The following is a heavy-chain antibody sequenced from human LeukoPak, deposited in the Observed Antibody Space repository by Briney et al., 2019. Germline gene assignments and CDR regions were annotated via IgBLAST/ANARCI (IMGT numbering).Heavy chain of an antibody. J-gene: IGHJ3*02. Sequence: WASVKVSCKASGFTFTTSAVHWVRQARGQRLEWIGWIVVGSGYTNFARSFQERVTFTRDMSTSTAYMELSSLTSEDTAVFYCAADGPADLFDGSEDPPRDAFEIWGQGTMVTVSS. V-gene: IGHV1-58*01. CDR2: IVVGSGYT. CDR1: GFTFTTSA. D-gene: IGHD3-22*01. CDR3: AADGPADLFDGSEDPPRDAFEI.